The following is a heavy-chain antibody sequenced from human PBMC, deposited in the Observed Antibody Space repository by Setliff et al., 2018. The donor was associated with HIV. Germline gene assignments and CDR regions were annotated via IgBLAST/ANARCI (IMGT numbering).Heavy chain of an antibody. V-gene: IGHV3-48*03. CDR1: GFTFSNYE. CDR2: ITGSGDTI. Sequence: GGSLRLSCAASGFTFSNYEMSWVRQAPGKGPEWVSFITGSGDTIYYADSVKGRFTISRDNAKNSLYLQMNSLRVEDTAVYYCAKEPKLGGIAAPFDYWGQGTLVTVSS. J-gene: IGHJ4*02. D-gene: IGHD6-6*01. CDR3: AKEPKLGGIAAPFDY.